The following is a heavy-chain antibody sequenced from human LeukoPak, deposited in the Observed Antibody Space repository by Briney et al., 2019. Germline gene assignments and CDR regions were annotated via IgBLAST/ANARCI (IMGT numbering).Heavy chain of an antibody. CDR3: GRLAHNAWYAIDF. Sequence: GGSLRLSCAASGFTFSSYAMSWVRQAPGKGLEWLANILPDGSQKYYVDSVKGRFTISRDNPKNSLYLQINNLRAEDTAVYYCGRLAHNAWYAIDFWGQGTLVTVSS. J-gene: IGHJ4*02. D-gene: IGHD2-2*01. CDR2: ILPDGSQK. V-gene: IGHV3-7*01. CDR1: GFTFSSYA.